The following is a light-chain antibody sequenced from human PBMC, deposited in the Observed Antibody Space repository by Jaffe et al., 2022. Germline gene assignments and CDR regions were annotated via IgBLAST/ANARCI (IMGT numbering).Light chain of an antibody. J-gene: IGLJ3*02. V-gene: IGLV1-47*01. CDR1: NSYIGNNY. CDR2: GNN. Sequence: QSVLTQPPSASGTPGQRVTISCSGSNSYIGNNYLHWYQQLPGTAPKVLIYGNNQRPSGVPDRFSGSRSGTSASLAISGLRSEDEADYYCAAWDDSLSGWVFGGGTKLTVL. CDR3: AAWDDSLSGWV.